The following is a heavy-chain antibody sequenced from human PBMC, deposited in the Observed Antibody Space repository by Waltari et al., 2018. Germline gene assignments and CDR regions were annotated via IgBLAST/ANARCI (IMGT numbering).Heavy chain of an antibody. D-gene: IGHD6-6*01. CDR1: GFTFSSYS. V-gene: IGHV3-21*01. CDR3: ASLTSSSFDY. J-gene: IGHJ4*02. CDR2: ISSSSSYI. Sequence: EVQLGESGGGLVKPGGSLRLSCAASGFTFSSYSMNGFRQAPGKGLEWGSSISSSSSYIYYADSVKGRFTISRDNAKNSLYLQMNSLRAEDTAVYYCASLTSSSFDYWGQGTLVTVSS.